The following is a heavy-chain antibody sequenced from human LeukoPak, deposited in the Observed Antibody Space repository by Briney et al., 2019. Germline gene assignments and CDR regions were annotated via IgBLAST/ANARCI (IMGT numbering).Heavy chain of an antibody. V-gene: IGHV1-58*02. D-gene: IGHD3-9*01. CDR2: IVVGSGNT. CDR1: GFTFTSSA. CDR3: ARDGHYDILTGYFQD. Sequence: GTSVKVSCKASGFTFTSSAMQWVRQARGQRLEWIGWIVVGSGNTNYAQKFQERVTITRDMSTSTAYMELSSLRSEDTAVYYCARDGHYDILTGYFQDWGQGTLVTVSS. J-gene: IGHJ1*01.